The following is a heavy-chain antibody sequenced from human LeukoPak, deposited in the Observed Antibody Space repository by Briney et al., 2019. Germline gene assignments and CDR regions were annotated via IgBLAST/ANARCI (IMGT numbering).Heavy chain of an antibody. D-gene: IGHD4-17*01. J-gene: IGHJ6*02. Sequence: GGSLRLSCAASGFTFSDYYMSWIRQAPGKGLEWVSYISSSGSTIYYADSVKGRFTISRDNAKNSLYLQMNSLRAEDTTVYYCARGENYGDYYYGMDVWGQGTTVTVSS. V-gene: IGHV3-11*01. CDR3: ARGENYGDYYYGMDV. CDR2: ISSSGSTI. CDR1: GFTFSDYY.